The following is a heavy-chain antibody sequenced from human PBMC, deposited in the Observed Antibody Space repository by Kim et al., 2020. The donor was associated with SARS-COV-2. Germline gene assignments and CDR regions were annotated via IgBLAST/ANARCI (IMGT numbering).Heavy chain of an antibody. Sequence: SVKVSCKASGGTFSSYAISWVRQATGQGLEWMGGIIPIFGTANYAQKFQGRVTITADESTSTAYMELSSLRSEDTAVYYCARDPRSNSKYYYGMDVWGQGTTVTVSS. D-gene: IGHD4-4*01. J-gene: IGHJ6*02. V-gene: IGHV1-69*13. CDR3: ARDPRSNSKYYYGMDV. CDR2: IIPIFGTA. CDR1: GGTFSSYA.